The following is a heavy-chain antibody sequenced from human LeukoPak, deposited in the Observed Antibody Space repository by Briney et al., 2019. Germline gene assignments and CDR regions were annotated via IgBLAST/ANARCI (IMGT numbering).Heavy chain of an antibody. Sequence: KSGGSLRLSCAASGLTFSDYYVTWIRQASGKGLDWVSYISSSGSTIYYADSVKGRFTISRDNAKTSLYLQMDSLRAEDTAVYYCAMAPRGHNYGFSFHYWGQGTLVTVSS. J-gene: IGHJ4*02. V-gene: IGHV3-11*01. CDR2: ISSSGSTI. CDR1: GLTFSDYY. D-gene: IGHD5-18*01. CDR3: AMAPRGHNYGFSFHY.